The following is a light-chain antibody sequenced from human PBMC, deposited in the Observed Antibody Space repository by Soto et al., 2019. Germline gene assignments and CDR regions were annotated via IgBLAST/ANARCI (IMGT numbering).Light chain of an antibody. CDR1: QSVSSSY. CDR3: QQYVNSPPLT. CDR2: GVS. Sequence: EIVLTQSPGTLSLSPGERATLSCRASQSVSSSYLAWYQQKPGQAPRLLIYGVSSRATGIPDRFSGSGSGRDFTVTISRLEPEDFAVYYCQQYVNSPPLTFGQGTRLEIK. V-gene: IGKV3-20*01. J-gene: IGKJ5*01.